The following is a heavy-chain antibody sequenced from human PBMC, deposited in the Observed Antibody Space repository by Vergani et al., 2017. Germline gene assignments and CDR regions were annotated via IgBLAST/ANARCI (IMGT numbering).Heavy chain of an antibody. CDR1: GGTFSSYT. Sequence: QVQLVQSGAEVKKPGSSVKVSCKASGGTFSSYTISWVRQAPGQGLEWMGRIIPILGIANYAQKFQGRVTITADKSTSTAYMELSSLRSEDTAVYYCARDGSSSYADLDYWGQGTLVTVSS. CDR3: ARDGSSSYADLDY. J-gene: IGHJ4*02. V-gene: IGHV1-69*08. D-gene: IGHD6-13*01. CDR2: IIPILGIA.